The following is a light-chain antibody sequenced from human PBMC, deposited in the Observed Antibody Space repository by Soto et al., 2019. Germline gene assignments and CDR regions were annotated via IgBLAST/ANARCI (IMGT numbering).Light chain of an antibody. CDR3: SSYTTSRAYV. CDR2: DVN. V-gene: IGLV2-11*01. Sequence: QSALTQPRSVSGSPGQSVTISCTGTSSDVGNYFYVSWYQQHPGKAPKLMIFDVNKRPSGVPDRFSGSKSGNTASLTISGLQAEDEADYYCSSYTTSRAYVFGIGTKLTVL. J-gene: IGLJ1*01. CDR1: SSDVGNYFY.